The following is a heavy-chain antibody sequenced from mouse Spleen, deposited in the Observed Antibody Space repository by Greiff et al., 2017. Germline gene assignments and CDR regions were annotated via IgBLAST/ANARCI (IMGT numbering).Heavy chain of an antibody. D-gene: IGHD2-3*01. CDR3: SRYDGYYPFAY. CDR1: GFTFSSYA. V-gene: IGHV5-4*03. J-gene: IGHJ3*01. Sequence: EVKLMESGGGLVKPGGSLKLSCAASGFTFSSYAMSWVRQTPEKRLEWVATISDGGSYTYYPDNVKGRFTISRDNAKNNLYLQMSHLKSEDTAMYYCSRYDGYYPFAYWGQGTLVTVSA. CDR2: ISDGGSYT.